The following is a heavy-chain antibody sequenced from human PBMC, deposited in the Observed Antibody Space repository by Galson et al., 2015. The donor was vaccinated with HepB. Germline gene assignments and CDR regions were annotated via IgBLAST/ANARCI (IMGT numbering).Heavy chain of an antibody. CDR1: GFSIGNLY. V-gene: IGHV3-53*01. D-gene: IGHD3-16*01. Sequence: SLRLSCAVSGFSIGNLYMTWIRQAPGKGLEWVSLIDIGGVRCYADSVKGRFAISGDNSKNTVYLQMNSLIVEDTAVYYCVGGNGGVDSWGQGTLVTVSS. CDR2: IDIGGVR. J-gene: IGHJ4*02. CDR3: VGGNGGVDS.